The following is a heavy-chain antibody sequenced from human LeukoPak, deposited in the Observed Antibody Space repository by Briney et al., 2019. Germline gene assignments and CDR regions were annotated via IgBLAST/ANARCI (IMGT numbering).Heavy chain of an antibody. CDR2: ISSSGSTI. Sequence: GGSLRLSCAASGFTFSSYEMNWVCQAPGKGLEWVSYISSSGSTIYYADSVKGRFTISRDNAKNSLYLQMNSLRAEDTAVYYCASLIAGGRGAENWFDPWGQGTLVTVSS. CDR1: GFTFSSYE. D-gene: IGHD1-26*01. J-gene: IGHJ5*02. CDR3: ASLIAGGRGAENWFDP. V-gene: IGHV3-48*03.